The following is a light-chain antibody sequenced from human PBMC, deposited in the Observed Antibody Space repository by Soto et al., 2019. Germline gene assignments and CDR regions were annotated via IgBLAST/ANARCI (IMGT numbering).Light chain of an antibody. Sequence: QSVLTQPPSASGTPGQRVTIFCSGSNSNIGTNTVSWYQLLPGTAPKLLIYSDNQRPSGVPDRFSGSKSGTSASLAITGLQSEDEADYYCSAWDDSLNGWVFGGGTKLTVL. V-gene: IGLV1-44*01. CDR3: SAWDDSLNGWV. J-gene: IGLJ3*02. CDR1: NSNIGTNT. CDR2: SDN.